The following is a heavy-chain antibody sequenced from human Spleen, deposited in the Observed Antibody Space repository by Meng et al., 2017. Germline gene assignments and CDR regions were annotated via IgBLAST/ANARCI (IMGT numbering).Heavy chain of an antibody. D-gene: IGHD4-11*01. CDR2: INHSGST. V-gene: IGHV4-34*01. CDR3: ARGPTTMAHDFDY. Sequence: QVQTDQGGAGMLKPSVPLSLTCVVSGGSFSDYYWSWIRQPPGKGLEWIGEINHSGSTNYNPSLESRATISVDTSQNNLSLKLSSVTAADSAVYYCARGPTTMAHDFDYWGQGTLVTVSS. CDR1: GGSFSDYY. J-gene: IGHJ4*02.